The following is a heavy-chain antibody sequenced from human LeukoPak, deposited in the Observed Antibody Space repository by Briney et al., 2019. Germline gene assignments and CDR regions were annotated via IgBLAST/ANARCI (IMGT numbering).Heavy chain of an antibody. CDR1: GGSIGSYY. J-gene: IGHJ4*02. Sequence: TPSETLSLTCTVSGGSIGSYYWSWIRQPPGKGLEWIGYIYYSGSTNYNPSLKSRVTISVDTSKNQFSLKLSSVTAADTAVYYCARTDSSGYLFDYWGQGTLVTVSS. CDR3: ARTDSSGYLFDY. CDR2: IYYSGST. D-gene: IGHD3-22*01. V-gene: IGHV4-59*01.